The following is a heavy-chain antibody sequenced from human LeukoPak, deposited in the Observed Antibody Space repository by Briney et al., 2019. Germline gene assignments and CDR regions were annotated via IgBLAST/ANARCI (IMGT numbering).Heavy chain of an antibody. Sequence: SETLSLTCAVYGGSFSGYYWSWIRQPPGKGLEWIGEINHSGSTNYNPSLKSRVTISVDTSKNQFSLKLSSVTAADTAVYYCANSGSYEVAFDIWGQGTMVTVSS. V-gene: IGHV4-34*01. CDR3: ANSGSYEVAFDI. CDR1: GGSFSGYY. J-gene: IGHJ3*02. D-gene: IGHD1-26*01. CDR2: INHSGST.